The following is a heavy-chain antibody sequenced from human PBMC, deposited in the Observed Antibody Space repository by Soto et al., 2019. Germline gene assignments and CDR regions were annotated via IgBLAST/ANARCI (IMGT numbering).Heavy chain of an antibody. V-gene: IGHV3-13*01. CDR1: GFTFSSYD. D-gene: IGHD6-13*01. CDR3: ARADNRLSSRGYYYYYYGMDV. CDR2: IGTAGDT. Sequence: EVQLVESGGGLVQPGGSLRLSCAASGFTFSSYDMHWVRQATGKGLEWVSAIGTAGDTYYPGSVKGRITISGENAKNSLYLQMNSVRAEDTAVYYCARADNRLSSRGYYYYYYGMDVWGQGTTVTVSS. J-gene: IGHJ6*02.